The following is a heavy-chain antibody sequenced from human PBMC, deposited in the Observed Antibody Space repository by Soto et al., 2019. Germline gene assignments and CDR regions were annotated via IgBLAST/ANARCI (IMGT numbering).Heavy chain of an antibody. V-gene: IGHV1-2*04. CDR3: ARALLDIVVVPAAYDYYGMDV. J-gene: IGHJ6*02. CDR2: INPNSGGT. CDR1: GYTFTGYY. D-gene: IGHD2-2*03. Sequence: ASVKVSCKASGYTFTGYYMHWVRQAPGQGLEWMGWINPNSGGTNYAQKFQGWVTMTRDTSISTAYMELSRLRSDDTAVYYCARALLDIVVVPAAYDYYGMDVWGQGTTVTVFS.